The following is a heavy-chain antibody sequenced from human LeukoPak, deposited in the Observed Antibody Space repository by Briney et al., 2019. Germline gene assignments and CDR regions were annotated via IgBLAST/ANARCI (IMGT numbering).Heavy chain of an antibody. J-gene: IGHJ4*02. Sequence: GGSLRLSCAASGFTFDDYAMHWVRQAPGKGLEWVSGISWNSGSIGYADSVKGRFTISRDNAKNSLYLQMNSLRAEDTAVYYCARGSGVFDYWGQGTLVTVSS. D-gene: IGHD1-26*01. CDR2: ISWNSGSI. V-gene: IGHV3-9*01. CDR3: ARGSGVFDY. CDR1: GFTFDDYA.